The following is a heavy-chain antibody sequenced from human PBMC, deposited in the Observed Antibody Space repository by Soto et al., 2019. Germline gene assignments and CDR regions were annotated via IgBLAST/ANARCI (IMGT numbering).Heavy chain of an antibody. Sequence: GGSLRLSCAASGFTFNTAWMNWVRQTPGKGLEWVGRIKSKINGGTIDYAAPVKGRFTISRDDSKNTLYLEMNSLNTEDTAVYYCTADLPDWSAYACYNWGQESLLTVSS. V-gene: IGHV3-15*07. J-gene: IGHJ4*02. CDR2: IKSKINGGTI. CDR3: TADLPDWSAYACYN. CDR1: GFTFNTAW. D-gene: IGHD3-3*01.